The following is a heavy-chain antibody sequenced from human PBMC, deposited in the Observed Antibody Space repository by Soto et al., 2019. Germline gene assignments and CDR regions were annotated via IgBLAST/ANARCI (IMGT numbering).Heavy chain of an antibody. J-gene: IGHJ5*02. CDR1: GGSISSSSYF. D-gene: IGHD2-2*01. Sequence: SETLSLTCTVSGGSISSSSYFWGWIRQPPGKGLEWIGSIYHSGGTYYNPSLKSRVTISVDRSKNQFSLKLNSVTATDTAVYYCARVPDRWGQGTLVTVSS. V-gene: IGHV4-39*07. CDR2: IYHSGGT. CDR3: ARVPDR.